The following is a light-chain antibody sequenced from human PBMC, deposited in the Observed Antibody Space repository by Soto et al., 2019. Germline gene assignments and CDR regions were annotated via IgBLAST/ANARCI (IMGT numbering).Light chain of an antibody. J-gene: IGLJ1*01. CDR3: SSYTYTNTPLYV. CDR2: DVN. Sequence: QSVLTQPASVSGFPGQSISISCTGTSSDIGAYNFVSWYQHHPGKAPKVLIYDVNNRPSGVSKRFSGSKSGNAASLTISGLQAEDEADYYCSSYTYTNTPLYVFGSGTKVTVL. CDR1: SSDIGAYNF. V-gene: IGLV2-14*03.